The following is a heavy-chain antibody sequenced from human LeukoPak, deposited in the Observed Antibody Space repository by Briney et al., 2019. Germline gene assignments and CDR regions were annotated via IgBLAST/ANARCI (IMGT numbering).Heavy chain of an antibody. CDR1: GGTFSSYA. V-gene: IGHV1-69*13. CDR2: LIPIFGTA. Sequence: ASVKVSCKASGGTFSSYAISWVRQAPGQGLEWMGGLIPIFGTANYAQKFQSRVTITADESASTAYMELSSLRSEDTAVYYCARGLIWFGVIGWFDTWGEGTLVTVSP. D-gene: IGHD3-10*01. CDR3: ARGLIWFGVIGWFDT. J-gene: IGHJ5*02.